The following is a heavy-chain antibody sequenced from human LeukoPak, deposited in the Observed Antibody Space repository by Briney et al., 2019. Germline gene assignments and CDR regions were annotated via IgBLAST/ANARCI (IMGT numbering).Heavy chain of an antibody. J-gene: IGHJ6*02. D-gene: IGHD3-10*02. V-gene: IGHV3-23*01. Sequence: AGSLRLSCGASGFTFSAYAMTWVRQAPGQGLEWVSSIGSDNKPHYSESVKGRFAISRDNSKSMLFLQLNSLRAEDTALYYCARDLRYYVAMDVWGQGTTVTVSS. CDR1: GFTFSAYA. CDR3: ARDLRYYVAMDV. CDR2: IGSDNKP.